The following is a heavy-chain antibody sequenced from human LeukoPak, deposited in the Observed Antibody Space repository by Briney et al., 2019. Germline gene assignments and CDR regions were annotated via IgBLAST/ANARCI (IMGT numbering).Heavy chain of an antibody. CDR2: INPNSGGT. J-gene: IGHJ4*02. Sequence: ASVKVSCKASGYTFTGYYMHWVRQAPGRGLEWMGWINPNSGGTNYAQKFLGRVTMTSDTSISTAHMELSRLRSDDTAVYYCARPRMEGGLDGYWGQGTLVTVSS. V-gene: IGHV1-2*02. D-gene: IGHD3-16*01. CDR3: ARPRMEGGLDGY. CDR1: GYTFTGYY.